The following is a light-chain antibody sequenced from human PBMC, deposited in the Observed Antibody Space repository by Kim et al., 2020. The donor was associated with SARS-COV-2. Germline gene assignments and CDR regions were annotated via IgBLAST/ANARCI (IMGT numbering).Light chain of an antibody. Sequence: QSVLTHPPSVSGAPGQRVTISCTGSSSNLGAGYEVHWYQQLPGTAPNLLIYSNTNRPTGVPDRFSGSKSGTSASLAITGLQAEDEADYYCQSYDSSLSGPWVFGGGTKLTVL. V-gene: IGLV1-40*01. CDR2: SNT. CDR1: SSNLGAGYE. J-gene: IGLJ3*02. CDR3: QSYDSSLSGPWV.